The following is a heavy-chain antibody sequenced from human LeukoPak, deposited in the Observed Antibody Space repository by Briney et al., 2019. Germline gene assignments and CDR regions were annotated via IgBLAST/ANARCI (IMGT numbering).Heavy chain of an antibody. D-gene: IGHD5-12*01. Sequence: SETLSLTCSVSGGSISSRSDYWGWIRQPPGKGLEWIGEIYHSGSTNYNPSLKSRVTISVDKSKNQFSLKLSSVTAADTAVYYCARSSGYFTFDYWGQGTLVTVSS. CDR3: ARSSGYFTFDY. CDR2: IYHSGST. J-gene: IGHJ4*02. CDR1: GGSISSRSDY. V-gene: IGHV4-39*07.